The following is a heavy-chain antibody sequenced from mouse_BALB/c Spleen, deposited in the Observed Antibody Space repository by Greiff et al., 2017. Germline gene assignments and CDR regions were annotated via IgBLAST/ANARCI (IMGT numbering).Heavy chain of an antibody. CDR1: GFTFSDYY. J-gene: IGHJ3*01. CDR3: ARDLLWFAY. D-gene: IGHD2-1*01. Sequence: EVQLVESGGGLVKPGGSLKLCCAASGFTFSDYYMYWVRQTPEKRLEWVATISDGGSYTYYPDSVKGRFTISRDNAKNNLYLQMSSLKSEDTAMYYCARDLLWFAYWGQGTLVTVSA. V-gene: IGHV5-4*02. CDR2: ISDGGSYT.